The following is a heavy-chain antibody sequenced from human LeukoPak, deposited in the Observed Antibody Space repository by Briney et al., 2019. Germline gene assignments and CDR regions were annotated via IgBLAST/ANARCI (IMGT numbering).Heavy chain of an antibody. J-gene: IGHJ5*02. CDR1: GYTFTGYY. CDR2: INPNSGGT. Sequence: GASVNVSCKASGYTFTGYYMHWVRQAPGQGLEWMGWINPNSGGTNYAQKFQGRVTMTRDTSISTAYMELSRPRSDDTAVYYCARASIVFELDPWGQGTLVTVSS. D-gene: IGHD2-15*01. V-gene: IGHV1-2*02. CDR3: ARASIVFELDP.